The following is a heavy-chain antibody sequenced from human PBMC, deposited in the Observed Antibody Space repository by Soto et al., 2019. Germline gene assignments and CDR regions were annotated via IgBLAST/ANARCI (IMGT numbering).Heavy chain of an antibody. V-gene: IGHV3-30*18. Sequence: QVQLVESGGGVVQPGRSLRLSCAASGFTFSSYGMHWVRQAPGKGLEWVAVISYDGSNKYYADSVKGRFTISRDNSKNTLDLQMNGLIAEDTAVYSCAKDLEDDYYDSSPSVFWGQGPLVTVSS. J-gene: IGHJ4*02. CDR2: ISYDGSNK. CDR3: AKDLEDDYYDSSPSVF. D-gene: IGHD3-22*01. CDR1: GFTFSSYG.